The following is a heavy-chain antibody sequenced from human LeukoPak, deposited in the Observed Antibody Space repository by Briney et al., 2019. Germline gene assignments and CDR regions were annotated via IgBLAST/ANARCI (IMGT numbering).Heavy chain of an antibody. CDR2: ITSSSSYI. D-gene: IGHD3-22*01. CDR3: ARESYYDSSGYYSGDY. J-gene: IGHJ4*02. CDR1: GFTSSSYS. Sequence: GGSLRLSCAASGFTSSSYSMNWVRQAPGKGLEWVSSITSSSSYINYADSVKGRFTISRDNAKNSLYLQMNSLRAEDTAVYYCARESYYDSSGYYSGDYWGQGTLVTVSS. V-gene: IGHV3-21*06.